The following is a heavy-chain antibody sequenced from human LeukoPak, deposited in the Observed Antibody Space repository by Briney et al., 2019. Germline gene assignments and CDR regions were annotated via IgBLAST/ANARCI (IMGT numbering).Heavy chain of an antibody. CDR3: AKVLGYSGYDSGAFDI. J-gene: IGHJ3*02. Sequence: GGSLRLSCAASGFTFVDYAMHWARQAPGKGVEWVSGISWNSGSIGYADSVKGRFTISRDNAKNSLYLQMNSLRAEDTALYYCAKVLGYSGYDSGAFDIWGQGTMVTVSS. CDR1: GFTFVDYA. D-gene: IGHD5-12*01. CDR2: ISWNSGSI. V-gene: IGHV3-9*01.